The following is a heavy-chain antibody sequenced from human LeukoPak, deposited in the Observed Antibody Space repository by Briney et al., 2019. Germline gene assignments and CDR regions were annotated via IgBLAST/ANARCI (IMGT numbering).Heavy chain of an antibody. V-gene: IGHV3-23*01. CDR2: ISGSGGSA. Sequence: GGSLRLSCAASGFTFSSYAMSWVRQAPGKGLEWVSAISGSGGSAYYADSVKGRFTISRDNSKNTLYLQMNSLRAEDTAVYYCAKDIRYSSSWPDAFDIWGQGTMVTVPS. J-gene: IGHJ3*02. CDR3: AKDIRYSSSWPDAFDI. CDR1: GFTFSSYA. D-gene: IGHD6-13*01.